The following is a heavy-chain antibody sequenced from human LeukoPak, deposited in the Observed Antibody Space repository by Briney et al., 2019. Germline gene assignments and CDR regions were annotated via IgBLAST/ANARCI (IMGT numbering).Heavy chain of an antibody. CDR3: ARGQYDSGGYHYGIRAFYFDC. J-gene: IGHJ4*02. CDR2: INHSGRT. D-gene: IGHD3-22*01. CDR1: GESFSGDF. Sequence: PSETLSLTCGVFGESFSGDFWTWIRQAPGKGLEWIGEINHSGRTNYNPSLTSRVTISVDTSMNQFSLKMRSVTAADTAVYYCARGQYDSGGYHYGIRAFYFDCWGQGTLVTVSS. V-gene: IGHV4-34*01.